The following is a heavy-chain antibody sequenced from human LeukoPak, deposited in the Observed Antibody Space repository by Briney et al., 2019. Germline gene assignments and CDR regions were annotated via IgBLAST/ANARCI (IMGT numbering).Heavy chain of an antibody. CDR2: IKEDGSEK. Sequence: GGSLRLSCAVSGFTFSSYSMNWVRQAPGKGLEWVANIKEDGSEKYYVDSVKGRFTMSRDNAKNSVYLQMNSLRVEDTAVYYCARVQVYDGNFYRANDYWGQGTLVTVSS. V-gene: IGHV3-7*01. CDR3: ARVQVYDGNFYRANDY. J-gene: IGHJ4*02. D-gene: IGHD2/OR15-2a*01. CDR1: GFTFSSYS.